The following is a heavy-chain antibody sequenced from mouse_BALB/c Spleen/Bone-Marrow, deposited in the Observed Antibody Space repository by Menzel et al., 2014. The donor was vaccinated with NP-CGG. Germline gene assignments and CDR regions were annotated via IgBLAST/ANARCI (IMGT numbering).Heavy chain of an antibody. CDR3: TRSLRLFDY. Sequence: EVQVVESGGGLVQPGGSMKLSCVASGFTFSNYWMNWVRQSPEKGLEWVAEIRLKSNNYATHYAESVKGRFTISRDDSKSSVYLQMNNLRPGDTGIYYCTRSLRLFDYWGQGTTLTVSS. CDR2: IRLKSNNYAT. J-gene: IGHJ2*01. V-gene: IGHV6-6*02. D-gene: IGHD1-1*01. CDR1: GFTFSNYW.